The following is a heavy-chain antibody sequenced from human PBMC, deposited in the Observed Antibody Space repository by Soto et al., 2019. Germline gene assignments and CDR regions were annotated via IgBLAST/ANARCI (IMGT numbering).Heavy chain of an antibody. J-gene: IGHJ5*02. V-gene: IGHV2-5*02. Sequence: QITLKESGPTLVKPTQTLTLTCTFSGFSLSTSGVGVGWIRQPPGKALEWLALIYWDDDKRYSPSLKSRLTITKDTPKNQVVLTMTNMDPVDTATYYCAHSSSLVRGVITLSNWFDPWGQGTLVTVSS. D-gene: IGHD3-10*01. CDR2: IYWDDDK. CDR3: AHSSSLVRGVITLSNWFDP. CDR1: GFSLSTSGVG.